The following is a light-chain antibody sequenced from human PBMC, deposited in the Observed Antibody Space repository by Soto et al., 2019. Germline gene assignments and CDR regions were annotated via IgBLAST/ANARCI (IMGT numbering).Light chain of an antibody. CDR2: AAS. CDR1: QGISSY. Sequence: DIQLTQSPSFLSASVGDRVTITCRASQGISSYLAWYQQKPGKAPKLLIYAASALQTGAPTRFSGSGSGTEFTLTISRLEPEDFTVYYCHHYETFGQGTKVDIK. V-gene: IGKV1-9*01. J-gene: IGKJ1*01. CDR3: HHYET.